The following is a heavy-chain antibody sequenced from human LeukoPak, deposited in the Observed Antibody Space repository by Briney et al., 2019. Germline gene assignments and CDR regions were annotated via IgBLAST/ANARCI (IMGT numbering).Heavy chain of an antibody. V-gene: IGHV3-30-3*01. CDR2: ISYGGSNK. J-gene: IGHJ4*02. D-gene: IGHD2-15*01. CDR1: GFTFSSYV. Sequence: GRSLRLSCAASGFTFSSYVMHWVRQAPGKGLEWVAVISYGGSNKYYADSVKGRFTISRDNSKNTLFLQMNSLRTEDTAVYFCARANWAGIEAPATDYWGQGTLVTVSS. CDR3: ARANWAGIEAPATDY.